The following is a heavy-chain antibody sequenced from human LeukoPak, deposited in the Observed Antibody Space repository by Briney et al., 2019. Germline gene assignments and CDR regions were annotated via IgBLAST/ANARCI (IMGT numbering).Heavy chain of an antibody. D-gene: IGHD3-10*01. CDR3: APPPYPLLWFGESDDGFDF. CDR1: GFTFSSYA. V-gene: IGHV3-23*01. J-gene: IGHJ3*01. Sequence: GGSLRLSCAASGFTFSSYAMSWVRQAPGKGLEWVSTINDSGGSTYYADSVKGRFTISRDDSKNTLYLQMNSLRAEDTAVYYCAPPPYPLLWFGESDDGFDFWGQGTMVTVSS. CDR2: INDSGGST.